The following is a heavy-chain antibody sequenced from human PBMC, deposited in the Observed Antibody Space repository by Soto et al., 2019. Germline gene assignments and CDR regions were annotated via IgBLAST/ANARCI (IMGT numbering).Heavy chain of an antibody. J-gene: IGHJ5*02. CDR2: ISGSGGST. CDR3: AKRPGLYGDYNWFDP. D-gene: IGHD4-17*01. CDR1: GFTFSSYA. Sequence: EVQLLESGGGLVQPGGSLRLSCAASGFTFSSYAMSWVRQAPGKGLEWVSAISGSGGSTYYADSVKSRFTISRDNSKNTLYLQMNSLRAEDTAVYYCAKRPGLYGDYNWFDPWGQGTLVTVSS. V-gene: IGHV3-23*01.